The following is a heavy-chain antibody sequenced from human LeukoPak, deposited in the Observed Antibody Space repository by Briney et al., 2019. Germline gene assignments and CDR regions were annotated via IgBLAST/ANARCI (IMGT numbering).Heavy chain of an antibody. CDR3: ARQYSYAPYYYYYYMDV. D-gene: IGHD5-18*01. Sequence: ASVKVSCKASGYTFTSYGISWVRQAPGQGLEWMGWISAYNGNTNYAQKLQGRVTMTTDTSTSTAYMELRSLRSDDTAVYYCARQYSYAPYYYYYYMDVWGKGTTATVSS. V-gene: IGHV1-18*01. J-gene: IGHJ6*03. CDR2: ISAYNGNT. CDR1: GYTFTSYG.